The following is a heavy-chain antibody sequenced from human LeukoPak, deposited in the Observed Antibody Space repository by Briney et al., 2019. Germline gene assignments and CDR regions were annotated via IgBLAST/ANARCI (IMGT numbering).Heavy chain of an antibody. V-gene: IGHV4-59*01. D-gene: IGHD5-12*01. CDR1: GGSISSYY. J-gene: IGHJ4*02. Sequence: SETLSLTCTVSGGSISSYYWSWIRQPPGKRLEWIGYIYYSGSTNYNPSLKSRVTISVDTSKNQFSLKLSSVTAADTAVYYCARVDSVAMYYFDYWGQGTLVTVSS. CDR2: IYYSGST. CDR3: ARVDSVAMYYFDY.